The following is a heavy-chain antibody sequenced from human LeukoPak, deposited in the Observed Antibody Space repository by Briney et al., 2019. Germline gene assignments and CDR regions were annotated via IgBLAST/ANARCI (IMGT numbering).Heavy chain of an antibody. J-gene: IGHJ6*04. CDR1: GGSFSGYY. CDR3: ARAQGYCSSTSCYFYYYYGMDV. V-gene: IGHV4-34*01. Sequence: PSETLSLTCAVYGGSFSGYYWSWIRQPPGKGLEWIGEINHSGSTNYNPSLKRRVTISVDTSKNQFSLKLSSVTAADTAVYYCARAQGYCSSTSCYFYYYYGMDVWGKGTTVTVSS. CDR2: INHSGST. D-gene: IGHD2-2*01.